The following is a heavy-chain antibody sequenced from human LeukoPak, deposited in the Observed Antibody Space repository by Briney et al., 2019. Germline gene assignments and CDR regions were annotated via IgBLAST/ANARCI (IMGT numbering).Heavy chain of an antibody. CDR2: IYYSGST. J-gene: IGHJ4*02. CDR1: GGSISSSSYY. Sequence: SETLSLTCTVSGGSISSSSYYWGWIRQPPGKGLEWIGSIYYSGSTYYNPSLKSRVTISVDTSKNQFSLKLSSVTAADTAVYYCARAPYYDSSGYYSRGPFDYWGQGTLVTVSS. V-gene: IGHV4-39*07. CDR3: ARAPYYDSSGYYSRGPFDY. D-gene: IGHD3-22*01.